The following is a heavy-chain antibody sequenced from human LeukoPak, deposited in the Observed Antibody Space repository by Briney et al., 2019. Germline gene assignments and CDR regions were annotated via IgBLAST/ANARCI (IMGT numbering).Heavy chain of an antibody. D-gene: IGHD3-10*01. J-gene: IGHJ4*02. CDR2: IKSKTDGGTT. V-gene: IGHV3-15*01. CDR1: GFTFSNAW. Sequence: SGGSLRLSCAASGFTFSNAWMSWVRQAPGKGLEWVGRIKSKTDGGTTDYAAPVKGRFTISRDDSKNTLYLQMNSLKTEDTAVYYCTTETPELWFGESTPVDYWGQGTLVTVSS. CDR3: TTETPELWFGESTPVDY.